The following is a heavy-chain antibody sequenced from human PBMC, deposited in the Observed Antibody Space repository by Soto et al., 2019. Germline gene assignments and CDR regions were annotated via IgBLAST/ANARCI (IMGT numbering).Heavy chain of an antibody. CDR1: GFTFSSYA. CDR2: VSGSGGST. J-gene: IGHJ4*02. Sequence: EVQMLESGGGLVQPGGSLRLSCAASGFTFSSYAMSWVRQAPGKGLEWVSAVSGSGGSTFYADSVKGRFTISRDNSNNTLYLQVNSLRAEDTAVYYCAKDLVEDCSGGSCYVQLDYWGQGTLVTVSS. V-gene: IGHV3-23*01. CDR3: AKDLVEDCSGGSCYVQLDY. D-gene: IGHD2-15*01.